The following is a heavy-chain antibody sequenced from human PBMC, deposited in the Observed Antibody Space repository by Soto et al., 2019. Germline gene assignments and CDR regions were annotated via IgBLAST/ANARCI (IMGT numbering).Heavy chain of an antibody. CDR2: MNPNSGNT. J-gene: IGHJ5*02. CDR1: GYTFTSYD. CDR3: ARSVTIAAAGIYWFDP. D-gene: IGHD6-13*01. Sequence: QVQLVQSGAEVKKSGASVKVSCKASGYTFTSYDINWVRQATGQGLEWMGWMNPNSGNTGYAQKFQGRVTMTRNTSISTAYMELSSLRSEDTAVYYCARSVTIAAAGIYWFDPWGQGTLVTVSS. V-gene: IGHV1-8*01.